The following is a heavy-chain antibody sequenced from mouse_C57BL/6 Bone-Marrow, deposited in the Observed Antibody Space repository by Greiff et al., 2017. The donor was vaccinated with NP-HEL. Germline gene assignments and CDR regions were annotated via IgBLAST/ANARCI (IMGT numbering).Heavy chain of an antibody. CDR1: GYAFSSSW. J-gene: IGHJ3*01. Sequence: VQLKESGPELVKPGASVKISCKASGYAFSSSWMNWVKQRPGKGLEWIGRIYPGDGDTNYNGKFKGKATLTADKSSSTAYMQLSSLTSEDSAVYFCAKFHGGLRRAWFAYWGQGTLVTVSA. CDR3: AKFHGGLRRAWFAY. V-gene: IGHV1-82*01. CDR2: IYPGDGDT. D-gene: IGHD2-2*01.